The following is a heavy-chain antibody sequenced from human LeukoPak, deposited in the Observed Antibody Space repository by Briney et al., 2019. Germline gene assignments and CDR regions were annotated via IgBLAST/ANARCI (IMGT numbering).Heavy chain of an antibody. CDR3: ARDGRYRSGWSFDY. CDR1: GYTFTNYY. J-gene: IGHJ4*02. CDR2: INPFNGDT. V-gene: IGHV1-46*01. Sequence: ASVKVSCKASGYTFTNYYIHWVRQAPGQGLEWMAIINPFNGDTTHAQRFQGRLTLTSDTSMSTVDVELTSLRSEDTAVYYCARDGRYRSGWSFDYWGQGTLVTVSS. D-gene: IGHD6-19*01.